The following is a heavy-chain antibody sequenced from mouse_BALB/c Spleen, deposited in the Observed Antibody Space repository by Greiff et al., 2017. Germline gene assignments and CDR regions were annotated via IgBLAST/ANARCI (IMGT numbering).Heavy chain of an antibody. CDR3: AREKYGNYGTGAMDY. Sequence: EVKLMESGGGLVKPGGSLKLSCAASGFTFSSYAMSWVRQSPEKRLEWVAEISSGGSYTYYPDTVTGRFTISRDNAKNTLYLEMSSLRSEDTAMYYCAREKYGNYGTGAMDYWGQGTSVTVSS. CDR1: GFTFSSYA. J-gene: IGHJ4*01. D-gene: IGHD2-10*02. V-gene: IGHV5-9-4*01. CDR2: ISSGGSYT.